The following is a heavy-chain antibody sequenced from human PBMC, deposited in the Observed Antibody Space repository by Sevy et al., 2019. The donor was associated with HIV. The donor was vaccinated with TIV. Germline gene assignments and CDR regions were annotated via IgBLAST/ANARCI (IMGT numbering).Heavy chain of an antibody. V-gene: IGHV3-23*01. CDR2: ISYSGGST. CDR1: GFTFSTYA. D-gene: IGHD3-10*01. Sequence: GGSLRLSCAASGFTFSTYAMTWVRQAPGKGLEWVSVISYSGGSTYYADSVRGQFTISRDNSKNTLYLQMNSLRVEDTAGYYCAKDRVSGTYYTGDFDYWGQGTLVTVSS. CDR3: AKDRVSGTYYTGDFDY. J-gene: IGHJ4*02.